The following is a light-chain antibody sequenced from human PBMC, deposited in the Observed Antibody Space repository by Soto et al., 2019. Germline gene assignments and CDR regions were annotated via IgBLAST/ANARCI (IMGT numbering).Light chain of an antibody. CDR3: GAWDGSLDTPV. J-gene: IGLJ2*01. CDR1: SSNIGNNY. Sequence: QSVLTQPPSVSAAPGQKVTISCSGSSSNIGNNYVSWYQQLPGTVPKLLIYDNDKRPSGIPDRFSGSKSGTSATLGIIGLQTGDEADYYCGAWDGSLDTPVFGGGNKLTVL. V-gene: IGLV1-51*01. CDR2: DND.